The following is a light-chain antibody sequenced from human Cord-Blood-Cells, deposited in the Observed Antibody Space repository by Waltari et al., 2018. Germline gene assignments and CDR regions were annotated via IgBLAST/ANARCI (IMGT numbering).Light chain of an antibody. CDR2: GNS. CDR1: SSNIGAGYD. CDR3: QSYDSSLSGV. V-gene: IGLV1-40*01. J-gene: IGLJ3*02. Sequence: QSVLTQPPSVSGAPGQRVPISCTGSSSNIGAGYDVHWYQQLPGPAPKLLIYGNSNRPSGVPDRFSGSKSGTSASLAITGLQAEDEADYYCQSYDSSLSGVFGGGTKLTVL.